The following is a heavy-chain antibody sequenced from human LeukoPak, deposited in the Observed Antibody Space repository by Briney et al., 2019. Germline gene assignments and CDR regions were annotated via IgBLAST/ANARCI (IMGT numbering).Heavy chain of an antibody. Sequence: SETLSLTCAVYGGSFSGYYWSWIRQPPGKGLEWIGEINHSGSTNYNPSLKSRVTISVDTSKNQFSLKLSSVTAADTAVYYCVREGPTVTTDGDMDVWGQGTAVTVSS. D-gene: IGHD4-17*01. V-gene: IGHV4-34*01. CDR2: INHSGST. J-gene: IGHJ6*02. CDR3: VREGPTVTTDGDMDV. CDR1: GGSFSGYY.